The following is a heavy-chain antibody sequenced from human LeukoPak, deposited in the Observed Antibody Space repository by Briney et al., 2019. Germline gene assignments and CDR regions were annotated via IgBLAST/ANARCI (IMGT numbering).Heavy chain of an antibody. CDR3: ASDIVVVPALRGAFDI. CDR2: INHSGST. V-gene: IGHV4-34*01. D-gene: IGHD2-2*01. J-gene: IGHJ3*02. CDR1: GGSFSGYY. Sequence: SETLSLTCAVYGGSFSGYYWSWIRRPPGKGLEWIGEINHSGSTNYNPSLKSRVTISVDTSKNQFSLKLSSVTAADTAVYYCASDIVVVPALRGAFDIWGQGTMVTVSS.